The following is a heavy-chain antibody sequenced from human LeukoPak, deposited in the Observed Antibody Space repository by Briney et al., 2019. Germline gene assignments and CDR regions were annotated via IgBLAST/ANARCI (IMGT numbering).Heavy chain of an antibody. CDR3: ARGPNCTNGVCYTIRALFDP. J-gene: IGHJ5*02. CDR1: GYTFTSYY. Sequence: ASVKVSCKASGYTFTSYYMHWVRQAPGQGLEWMGIINPSGGSTSYAQKFQGRVTMTRDTSTSTVYMELSSLRSEDTAVYYCARGPNCTNGVCYTIRALFDPWGQGTLVTVSS. V-gene: IGHV1-46*01. CDR2: INPSGGST. D-gene: IGHD2-8*01.